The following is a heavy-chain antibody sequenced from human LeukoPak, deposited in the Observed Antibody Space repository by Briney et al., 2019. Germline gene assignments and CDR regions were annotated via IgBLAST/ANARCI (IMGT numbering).Heavy chain of an antibody. CDR1: GYSISSGYY. CDR2: IYHSGST. CDR3: ARVPLLLDAFDI. D-gene: IGHD3-10*01. V-gene: IGHV4-38-2*02. J-gene: IGHJ3*02. Sequence: SETLSLTCTVSGYSISSGYYWGWIRQPPGKGLEWIGSIYHSGSTYYNPSLKSRVTISVDTSKNQFSLKLSSVTAADTAVYYCARVPLLLDAFDIWGQGTMVTVSS.